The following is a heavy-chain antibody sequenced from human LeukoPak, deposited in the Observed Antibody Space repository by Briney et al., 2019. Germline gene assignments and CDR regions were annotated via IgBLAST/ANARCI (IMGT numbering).Heavy chain of an antibody. CDR2: MNPNSGNT. CDR3: ARVYCSGGSCFGY. Sequence: ASVKVSCKASGYTFTSYGISWVRQAPGQGLEWMGWMNPNSGNTGYAQKFQGRVTMTRNTSISTAYMELSSLRSEDTAVYYCARVYCSGGSCFGYWGQGTLVTVSS. V-gene: IGHV1-8*02. D-gene: IGHD2-15*01. CDR1: GYTFTSYG. J-gene: IGHJ4*02.